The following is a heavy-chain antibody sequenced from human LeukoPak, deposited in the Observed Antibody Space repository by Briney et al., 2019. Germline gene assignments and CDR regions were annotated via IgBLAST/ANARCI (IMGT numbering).Heavy chain of an antibody. CDR1: GYTFTGYY. V-gene: IGHV1-18*04. D-gene: IGHD1/OR15-1a*01. CDR2: ISGYNGNT. Sequence: ASVKVSCKASGYTFTGYYMHWVRQAPGQGLEWMGWISGYNGNTKYAQKLQGRVTMTTDTSTSTAYMELRSLRSDDTAVYYCARVEQSALFDYWGQGTQVTVSS. J-gene: IGHJ4*02. CDR3: ARVEQSALFDY.